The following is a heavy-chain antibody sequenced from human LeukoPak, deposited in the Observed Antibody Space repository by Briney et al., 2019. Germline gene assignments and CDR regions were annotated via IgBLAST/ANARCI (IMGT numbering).Heavy chain of an antibody. Sequence: ASVKVSCKASGYTFTSYGISWVQQAPGQGLEWMGWISAYNGNTNYAQKLQGRVTMTTDTSTSTAYMELRSLRSDDTAVYYCAREETGSSGYYYTYFDYWGQGTLVTVSS. CDR2: ISAYNGNT. V-gene: IGHV1-18*01. J-gene: IGHJ4*02. CDR1: GYTFTSYG. CDR3: AREETGSSGYYYTYFDY. D-gene: IGHD3-22*01.